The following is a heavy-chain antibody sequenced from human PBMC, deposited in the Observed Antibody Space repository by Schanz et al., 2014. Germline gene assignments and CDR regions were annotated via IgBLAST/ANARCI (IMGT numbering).Heavy chain of an antibody. D-gene: IGHD1-26*01. CDR2: ISGSSRTI. CDR3: ARGGSGSHYRLDY. CDR1: GITFSSYS. Sequence: EVHLVESGGGLVQPGGSLRLSCAASGITFSSYSMNWVRQAPGKGLEWVSYISGSSRTIYYADSMKGRFTVSRDNAENALYLQMNSLRAEDTGLYFCARGGSGSHYRLDYWGQGTLGTVSS. J-gene: IGHJ4*02. V-gene: IGHV3-48*01.